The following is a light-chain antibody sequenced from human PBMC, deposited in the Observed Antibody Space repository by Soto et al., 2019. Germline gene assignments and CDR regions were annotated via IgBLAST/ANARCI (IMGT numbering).Light chain of an antibody. Sequence: DIPMTQSPSTLSASVGDRVTITCRASQSISSWLAWYQQKPGNAPKLLIYGASSLESGVPSRFSGSGSGTEFTLTISSLQPDDFATYYCQQYNSYSYTFGQGTKLEIK. CDR3: QQYNSYSYT. V-gene: IGKV1-5*01. J-gene: IGKJ2*01. CDR1: QSISSW. CDR2: GAS.